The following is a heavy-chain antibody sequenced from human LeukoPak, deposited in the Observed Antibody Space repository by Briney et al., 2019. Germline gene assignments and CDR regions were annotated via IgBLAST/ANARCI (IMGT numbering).Heavy chain of an antibody. V-gene: IGHV4-59*12. CDR2: IYYSGST. J-gene: IGHJ3*02. Sequence: SETLSPTCTVSGGSISSYYWSWIRQPPVKGLEWIGYIYYSGSTNYNPSLKSRVTISVDTSKNQFSLKLSSMTAADTAVYYCAREVWSAFDIWGQGTMVTVSS. D-gene: IGHD2-21*01. CDR3: AREVWSAFDI. CDR1: GGSISSYY.